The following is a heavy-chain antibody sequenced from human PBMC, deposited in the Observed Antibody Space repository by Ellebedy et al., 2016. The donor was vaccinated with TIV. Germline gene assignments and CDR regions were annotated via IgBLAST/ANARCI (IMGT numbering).Heavy chain of an antibody. V-gene: IGHV3-74*01. D-gene: IGHD3-10*01. J-gene: IGHJ4*02. CDR3: ARLAGSGGF. Sequence: GESLKISCVASGFTFDTHWMHWVRQAPGKGLVWVSRINSDGSSTNYADSVRGRFTISRDNAKNTLYLQMNSLRAEDTAVYYCARLAGSGGFWGQGTLVTVSS. CDR2: INSDGSST. CDR1: GFTFDTHW.